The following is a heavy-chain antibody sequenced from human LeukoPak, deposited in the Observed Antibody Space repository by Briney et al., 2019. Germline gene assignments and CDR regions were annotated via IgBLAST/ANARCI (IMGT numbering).Heavy chain of an antibody. D-gene: IGHD3-10*01. CDR2: ISSSVSTI. CDR3: ARAYYGSALPFDY. CDR1: GFTFSDYY. J-gene: IGHJ4*02. V-gene: IGHV3-11*01. Sequence: PGGSLRLSCAASGFTFSDYYMSWIRQAPGKGLEWVSYISSSVSTIYYADSVNGRFTISRDNAKNSLYLQMNSLRAADTAVYYCARAYYGSALPFDYWGQGTLVTVPS.